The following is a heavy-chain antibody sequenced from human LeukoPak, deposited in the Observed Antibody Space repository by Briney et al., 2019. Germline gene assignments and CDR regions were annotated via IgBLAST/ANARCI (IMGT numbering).Heavy chain of an antibody. D-gene: IGHD1-26*01. J-gene: IGHJ3*02. CDR3: ATPIVGATISAFDI. CDR2: INHNGNVN. Sequence: PGGSLRLSCAASGFTFSSYWMNWARQAPGKGLEWVASINHNGNVNYYVDSVKGRFTISRDNAKNSLYLQMNSLRAEDTAVYYCATPIVGATISAFDIWGQGTMVTVSS. CDR1: GFTFSSYW. V-gene: IGHV3-7*01.